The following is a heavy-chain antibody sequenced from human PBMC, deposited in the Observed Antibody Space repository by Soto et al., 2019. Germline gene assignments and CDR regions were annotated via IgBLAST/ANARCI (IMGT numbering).Heavy chain of an antibody. CDR1: GFSLSTSGMC. D-gene: IGHD1-26*01. CDR3: ARMGVVGATRGLDY. J-gene: IGHJ4*02. CDR2: IDWDDDK. Sequence: SGPTLVNPTQTLTLTCTFSGFSLSTSGMCVSWIRQPPGKALEWLALIDWDDDKYYSTSLKTRLTISKDTSKNQVVLTMTNMDPVDTATYYCARMGVVGATRGLDYWGQGTLGTVSS. V-gene: IGHV2-70*01.